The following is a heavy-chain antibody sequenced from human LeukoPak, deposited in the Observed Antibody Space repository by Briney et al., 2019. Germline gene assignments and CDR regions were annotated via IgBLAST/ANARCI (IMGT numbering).Heavy chain of an antibody. J-gene: IGHJ4*02. CDR3: AKHGFYSSGWYDY. Sequence: GGSLRLSCAASGFTFSSYAMHWVRQAPGKGLEWVAVISFDGSNKYYADSVKGRFTISRDNSKNTLYLQMNSLRAEDTAVYYCAKHGFYSSGWYDYWGQGTLVTVSS. D-gene: IGHD6-19*01. CDR2: ISFDGSNK. CDR1: GFTFSSYA. V-gene: IGHV3-30-3*02.